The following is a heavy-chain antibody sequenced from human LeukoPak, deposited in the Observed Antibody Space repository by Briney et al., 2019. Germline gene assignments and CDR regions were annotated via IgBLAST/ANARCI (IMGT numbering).Heavy chain of an antibody. J-gene: IGHJ3*02. CDR1: GFTFSYYS. CDR2: ITSSSSYI. CDR3: AAYSYGQTDASDI. D-gene: IGHD5-18*01. V-gene: IGHV3-21*01. Sequence: GGSLRLSCAASGFTFSYYSMNWVRQAPGKGLEWVSSITSSSSYIYYADSVKGRFTISRDNAKNSLYLQMNSLRAEDTAVYHCAAYSYGQTDASDIWGQGTMVTVSS.